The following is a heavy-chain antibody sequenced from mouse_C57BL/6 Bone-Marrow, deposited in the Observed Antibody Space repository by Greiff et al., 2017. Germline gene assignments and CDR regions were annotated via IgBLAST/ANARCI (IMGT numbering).Heavy chain of an antibody. J-gene: IGHJ3*01. CDR1: GYTFTSYG. Sequence: VHLVESGAELARPGASVKLSCKASGYTFTSYGISWVKQRTGQGLEWIGEIYPRSGNTYYNEKFKGKATLTADKSSSTAYMELLSLTSEDSAVYFCARVTQATGFAYWGQGTLVTVSA. CDR2: IYPRSGNT. D-gene: IGHD3-2*02. V-gene: IGHV1-81*01. CDR3: ARVTQATGFAY.